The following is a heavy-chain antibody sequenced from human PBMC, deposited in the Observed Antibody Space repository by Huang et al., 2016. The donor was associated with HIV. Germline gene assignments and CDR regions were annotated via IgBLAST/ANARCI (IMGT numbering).Heavy chain of an antibody. CDR2: IIPIFGTA. J-gene: IGHJ5*02. V-gene: IGHV1-69*13. Sequence: QVLLVQSGAEVRKPGSSVKVSCTAFGGTFSSYAISGVRQAPGQGLEWMGGIIPIFGTANYTQKCQGRVTITVDESTNTGYMELTRLTSEDTAVYYCARTAYSYGFRQGYNWFDPWGQGTPVTVSS. D-gene: IGHD5-18*01. CDR3: ARTAYSYGFRQGYNWFDP. CDR1: GGTFSSYA.